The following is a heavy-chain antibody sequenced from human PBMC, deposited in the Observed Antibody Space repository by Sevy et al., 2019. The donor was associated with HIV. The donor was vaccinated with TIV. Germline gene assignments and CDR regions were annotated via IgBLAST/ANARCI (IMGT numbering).Heavy chain of an antibody. Sequence: ASVKVSCKASGYTFTSYYINWVRQATGQGLEWMGWMNPNSGNTGYAQKFQGRVTMTRNTSISTAYMELSSLRSEDTAVYYCARGSVTYYYYGMDVWGQGTTVTVSS. CDR2: MNPNSGNT. D-gene: IGHD2-8*01. CDR1: GYTFTSYY. V-gene: IGHV1-8*01. J-gene: IGHJ6*02. CDR3: ARGSVTYYYYGMDV.